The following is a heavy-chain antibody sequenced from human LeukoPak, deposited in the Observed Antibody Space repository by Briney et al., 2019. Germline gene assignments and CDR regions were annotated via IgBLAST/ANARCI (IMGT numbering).Heavy chain of an antibody. V-gene: IGHV3-30*02. CDR3: ARDDYYFASEL. CDR2: MRSDGSDI. Sequence: GGSLRLSCAASGFSFISYAMLWFRQAPGKGLEWVAFMRSDGSDIFYAESLKGRFTISRDNAKNTLFLQMNSLRAEDTAVYYCARDDYYFASELWGQGALVTVSS. D-gene: IGHD2/OR15-2a*01. CDR1: GFSFISYA. J-gene: IGHJ4*02.